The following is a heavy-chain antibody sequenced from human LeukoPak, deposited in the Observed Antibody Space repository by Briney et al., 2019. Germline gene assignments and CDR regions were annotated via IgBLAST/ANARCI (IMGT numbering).Heavy chain of an antibody. D-gene: IGHD2-15*01. CDR2: IYTSGST. CDR3: ARGHCSGGSCYASWYYFDY. V-gene: IGHV4-4*07. J-gene: IGHJ4*02. Sequence: SETLSLTCTVSGGSISSYYWSWIRQPAGKGLEWIGRIYTSGSTNYNPSLKSRVTMSVDTSKNQFSLKLSSVTAADTAVYYCARGHCSGGSCYASWYYFDYWGQGTLVTVSS. CDR1: GGSISSYY.